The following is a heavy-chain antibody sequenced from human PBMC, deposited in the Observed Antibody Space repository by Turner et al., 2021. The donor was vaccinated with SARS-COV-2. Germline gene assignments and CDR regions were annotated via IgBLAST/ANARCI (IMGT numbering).Heavy chain of an antibody. V-gene: IGHV1-18*01. J-gene: IGHJ6*02. D-gene: IGHD3-10*01. Sequence: QVQLVQSGPEVKKPGASVQVSCKASGHTFTSYGITWVRQAPGQGLEWMGWISAYNGTTNYAQKLQGRVTMTTDTSTSTAYMELRSLRSDDTAVYYCARAYGSGSYGHYYGMDVWGQGTTVTVSS. CDR2: ISAYNGTT. CDR3: ARAYGSGSYGHYYGMDV. CDR1: GHTFTSYG.